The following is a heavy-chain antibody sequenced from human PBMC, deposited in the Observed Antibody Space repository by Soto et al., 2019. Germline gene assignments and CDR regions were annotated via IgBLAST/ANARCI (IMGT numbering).Heavy chain of an antibody. CDR1: GGSISSGGYY. CDR3: ARDGRLLYYYGMDV. V-gene: IGHV4-31*03. CDR2: IYYSGST. J-gene: IGHJ6*02. Sequence: QVQLQESGPGLVKPSQTLSLTCTVSGGSISSGGYYWSWIRQHPGKGLEGIGYIYYSGSTYYNPSLKSRVTISVDTSKNQFSLKLSSVTAADTAVYYCARDGRLLYYYGMDVWGQGTTVTVSS. D-gene: IGHD1-1*01.